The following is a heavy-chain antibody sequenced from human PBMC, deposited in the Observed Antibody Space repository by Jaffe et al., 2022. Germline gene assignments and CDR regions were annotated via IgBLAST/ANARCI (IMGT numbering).Heavy chain of an antibody. CDR1: GDSVSSNSAA. J-gene: IGHJ5*02. Sequence: QVQLQQSGPGLVKPSQTLSLTCAISGDSVSSNSAAWNWIRQSPSRGLEWLGRTYYRSKWYNDYAVSVKSRITINPDTSKNQFSLQLNSVTPEDTAVYYCAREGGRGMVQGVTMYNWFDPWGQGTLVTVSS. CDR3: AREGGRGMVQGVTMYNWFDP. CDR2: TYYRSKWYN. V-gene: IGHV6-1*01. D-gene: IGHD3-10*01.